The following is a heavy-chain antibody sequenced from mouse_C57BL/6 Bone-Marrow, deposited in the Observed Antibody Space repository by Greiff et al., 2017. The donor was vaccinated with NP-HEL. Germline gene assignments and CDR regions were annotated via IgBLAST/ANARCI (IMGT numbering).Heavy chain of an antibody. CDR2: ISDGGSYT. V-gene: IGHV5-4*03. J-gene: IGHJ4*01. CDR1: GFTFSSYA. D-gene: IGHD1-1*01. Sequence: EVKLMESGGGLVKPGGSLKLSCAASGFTFSSYAMSWVRQTPEKRLEWVATISDGGSYTYYPDNVKGRFTISRDNAKNNLYLQMSHLKSEDTAMYYCATFITTVVALYYYAMDYWGQGTSVTVSS. CDR3: ATFITTVVALYYYAMDY.